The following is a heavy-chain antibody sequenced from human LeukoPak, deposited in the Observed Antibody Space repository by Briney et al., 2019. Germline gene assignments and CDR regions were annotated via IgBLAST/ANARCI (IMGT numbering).Heavy chain of an antibody. J-gene: IGHJ4*02. CDR1: GGSISSYY. CDR3: RTYYYDSSGYVFDY. Sequence: SETLSLTCTVSGGSISSYYWSWIRQPAGKGLEWIGRIYTSGSINYNPSLKSRVTMSVDTSKNQFSLKLSSVTAADTAVYYCRTYYYDSSGYVFDYWGQGTLVTVSS. CDR2: IYTSGSI. D-gene: IGHD3-22*01. V-gene: IGHV4-4*07.